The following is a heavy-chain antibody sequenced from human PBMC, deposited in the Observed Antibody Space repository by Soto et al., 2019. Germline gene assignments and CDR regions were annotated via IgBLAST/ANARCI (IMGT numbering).Heavy chain of an antibody. V-gene: IGHV4-59*01. CDR2: IYYSGST. Sequence: SETLSLTCTVSGGSISSYYWSWIRQPPGKGLEWIGYIYYSGSTNYNPSLKSRVTISVDTSKNQFSLKLSSVTAADTAVYYCARSQLQYYYYYMDVWGKGTTATVSS. CDR1: GGSISSYY. D-gene: IGHD4-4*01. J-gene: IGHJ6*03. CDR3: ARSQLQYYYYYMDV.